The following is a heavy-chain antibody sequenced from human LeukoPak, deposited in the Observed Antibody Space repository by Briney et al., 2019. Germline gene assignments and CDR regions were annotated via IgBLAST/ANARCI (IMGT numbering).Heavy chain of an antibody. CDR1: GGSISSSSYY. CDR3: AIGGIQLPWYAFDI. Sequence: PSETLSLTCTVSGGSISSSSYYWGWIRQPPGKGLEWIGSIYYSGSTNYNPSLKSRVTISVDTSKNQFSLKLSSVTAADTAVYYCAIGGIQLPWYAFDIWGQGTMVTVSS. D-gene: IGHD5-18*01. CDR2: IYYSGST. J-gene: IGHJ3*02. V-gene: IGHV4-39*07.